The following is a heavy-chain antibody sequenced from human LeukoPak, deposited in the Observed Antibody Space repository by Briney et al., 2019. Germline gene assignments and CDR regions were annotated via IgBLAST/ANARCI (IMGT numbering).Heavy chain of an antibody. Sequence: SETLSLTCTVSGGSISSHYWSWIRQPPGKGLEWIGYIYYSGSTNYNPSLKSRVTISVDTSKNQFSLKLSSVTAADTAVYYCARLGRPAARIRAAHYAFDIWGQGTMVTVSS. J-gene: IGHJ3*02. CDR3: ARLGRPAARIRAAHYAFDI. V-gene: IGHV4-59*11. CDR2: IYYSGST. CDR1: GGSISSHY. D-gene: IGHD6-6*01.